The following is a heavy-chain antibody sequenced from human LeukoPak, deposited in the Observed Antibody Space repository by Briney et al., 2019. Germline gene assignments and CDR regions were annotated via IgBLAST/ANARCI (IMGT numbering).Heavy chain of an antibody. CDR2: ISGSGGST. D-gene: IGHD1-26*01. J-gene: IGHJ4*02. Sequence: GGSLRLSCAASGFTFSSYAMSWVRQAPGKGLEWVSAISGSGGSTYYADSVKGRFTISRDNSKNTLYLQMNSLRAEDTAMYYCARALVGASSKDPDYWGQGTLVTVSS. CDR1: GFTFSSYA. CDR3: ARALVGASSKDPDY. V-gene: IGHV3-23*01.